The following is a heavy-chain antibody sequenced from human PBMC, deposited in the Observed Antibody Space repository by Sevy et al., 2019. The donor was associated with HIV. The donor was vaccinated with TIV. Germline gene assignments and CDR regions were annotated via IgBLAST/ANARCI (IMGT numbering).Heavy chain of an antibody. D-gene: IGHD3-10*01. CDR2: IYWNDDK. V-gene: IGHV2-5*01. CDR1: GFSLSTSGVG. CDR3: AHSHRLITMVRGQINWFDP. Sequence: SGPTLVNPTQTLTLTCTFSGFSLSTSGVGVGWIRQPPGKALEWLALIYWNDDKRYSPSLKSRLTITKATSKNQVVLTMTNMDPVDTATYYCAHSHRLITMVRGQINWFDPWGQGTLVTVSS. J-gene: IGHJ5*02.